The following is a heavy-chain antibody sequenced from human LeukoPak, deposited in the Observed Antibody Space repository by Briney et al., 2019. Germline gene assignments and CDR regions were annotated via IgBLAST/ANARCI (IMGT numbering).Heavy chain of an antibody. CDR2: ISSSGAYI. D-gene: IGHD1-26*01. CDR3: PRDPYSGNYGNYYYYYMDV. Sequence: GGSLRLSCAASGFTFNYYNMNWVRQAPGEALEWVSSISSSGAYIFYADSVRGRFTISRDNAEDSLYLQMNSLGPEETAVYYCPRDPYSGNYGNYYYYYMDVWGEGTTVTIYS. V-gene: IGHV3-21*01. CDR1: GFTFNYYN. J-gene: IGHJ6*03.